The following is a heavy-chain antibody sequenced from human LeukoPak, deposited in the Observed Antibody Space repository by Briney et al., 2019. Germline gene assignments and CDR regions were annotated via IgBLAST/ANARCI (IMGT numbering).Heavy chain of an antibody. CDR2: ISWNSDYI. V-gene: IGHV3-9*01. Sequence: PGRSLRLSCAASGFTFDDYAMHWVRQAPGKGLEWVSGISWNSDYIAYADSVKGRFTISRDNAKNSLYLQMNSLRAEDTAVYYCARDGYSSGWYLNGYYFDYWGQGTLVTVSS. CDR1: GFTFDDYA. D-gene: IGHD6-19*01. J-gene: IGHJ4*02. CDR3: ARDGYSSGWYLNGYYFDY.